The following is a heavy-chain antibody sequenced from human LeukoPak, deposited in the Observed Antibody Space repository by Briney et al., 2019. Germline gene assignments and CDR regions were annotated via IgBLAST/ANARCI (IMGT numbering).Heavy chain of an antibody. CDR1: GLTFSSYW. D-gene: IGHD3-16*02. V-gene: IGHV3-7*01. Sequence: QTGGSLRLSCAASGLTFSSYWMSWVRQAPGKGLEWVANIKQDGSEKYYVDSVKGRFTISRDNAKNSLYLQMNSLRAEDTAVYYCARDFHYDYVWGSYRPFDYWGQGTLVTVSS. CDR2: IKQDGSEK. J-gene: IGHJ4*02. CDR3: ARDFHYDYVWGSYRPFDY.